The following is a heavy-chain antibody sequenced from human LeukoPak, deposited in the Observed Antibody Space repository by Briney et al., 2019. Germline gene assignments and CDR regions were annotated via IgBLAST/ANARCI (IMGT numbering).Heavy chain of an antibody. Sequence: GGSLRLSCAASGFTFDDYGMRWVRQAPGKGLEWVSYISRSSSTIYYADSVKGRFTISRDNAKNSLYLQMNSLRAEDTAVYYCARAGGYYGSGSYSNYMDVWGKGTTVTVSS. J-gene: IGHJ6*03. D-gene: IGHD3-10*01. V-gene: IGHV3-48*01. CDR2: ISRSSSTI. CDR1: GFTFDDYG. CDR3: ARAGGYYGSGSYSNYMDV.